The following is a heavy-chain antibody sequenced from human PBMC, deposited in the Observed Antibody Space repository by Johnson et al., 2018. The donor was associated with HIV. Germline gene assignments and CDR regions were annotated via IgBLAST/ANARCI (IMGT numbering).Heavy chain of an antibody. D-gene: IGHD3-22*01. CDR2: INSDGRST. CDR3: ARDPSYDMAHTDGFDI. CDR1: GFTFSSYW. Sequence: VQLVESGGGLVQPGGSLRLSCAASGFTFSSYWMHWVRQAPGKGLVWVSRINSDGRSTSYADSVKGRFTISRDNSKDTLYLQMNSLRAEDTAVYYCARDPSYDMAHTDGFDIWGQGTMVTVSS. J-gene: IGHJ3*02. V-gene: IGHV3-74*01.